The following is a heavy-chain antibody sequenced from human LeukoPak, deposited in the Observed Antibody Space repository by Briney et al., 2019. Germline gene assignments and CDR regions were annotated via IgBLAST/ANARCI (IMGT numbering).Heavy chain of an antibody. Sequence: SETLSLTCTVSGGSVSSGSYYWSWIRQPPGKGLEWIGYIYYSGSTNYNPSLKSRVTISVDTSKNQFSLKLSSVTAADTAVYYCARVRVTIFGVVIYYYGMDVWGQGTTVTVSS. J-gene: IGHJ6*02. CDR2: IYYSGST. D-gene: IGHD3-3*01. CDR3: ARVRVTIFGVVIYYYGMDV. CDR1: GGSVSSGSYY. V-gene: IGHV4-61*01.